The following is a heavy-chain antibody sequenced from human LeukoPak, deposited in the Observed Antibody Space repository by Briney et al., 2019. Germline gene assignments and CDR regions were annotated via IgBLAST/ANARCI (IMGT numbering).Heavy chain of an antibody. CDR1: GFTFSSYA. D-gene: IGHD1-26*01. Sequence: GGSLRLSRAASGFTFSSYAMSWVRQAPGKGLEWVSAISGSGGSTYYADSVKGRFTISRDNSKNTLYLQMNSLRAEDTAVYYCAKDRPTYSGSWRRFDYWGQGTLVTVSS. CDR3: AKDRPTYSGSWRRFDY. V-gene: IGHV3-23*01. CDR2: ISGSGGST. J-gene: IGHJ4*02.